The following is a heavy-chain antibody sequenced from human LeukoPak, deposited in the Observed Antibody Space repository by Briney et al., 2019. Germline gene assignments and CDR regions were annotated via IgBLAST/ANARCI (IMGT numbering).Heavy chain of an antibody. J-gene: IGHJ5*02. CDR2: ISGSGDST. D-gene: IGHD1-26*01. CDR3: ATDRGPYIGIDNNWFDP. Sequence: GGSLRLSCAASGFTFNIYAMNCVRQPPGKGLECVSAISGSGDSTYYAASVKGRFTIARDNSTNTLYQHMNSLTAADTAVYYCATDRGPYIGIDNNWFDPWGQGTLVSVSS. CDR1: GFTFNIYA. V-gene: IGHV3-23*01.